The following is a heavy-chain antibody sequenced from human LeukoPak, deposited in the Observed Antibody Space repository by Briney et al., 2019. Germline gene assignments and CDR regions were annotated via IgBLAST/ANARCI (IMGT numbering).Heavy chain of an antibody. V-gene: IGHV1-18*01. CDR3: ARSRDYGDYWLSYYYYMDV. CDR1: GGTFSSYA. Sequence: ASVRVSCKASGGTFSSYAISWVRQAPGQGLEWMGWISAYNGNTNYAQKLQGRVTMTTDTSTSTAYMELRSLRSDDTAVYYCARSRDYGDYWLSYYYYMDVWGKGTTVTVSS. J-gene: IGHJ6*03. CDR2: ISAYNGNT. D-gene: IGHD4-17*01.